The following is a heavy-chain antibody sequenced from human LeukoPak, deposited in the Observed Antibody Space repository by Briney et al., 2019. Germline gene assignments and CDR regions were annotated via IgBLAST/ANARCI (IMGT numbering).Heavy chain of an antibody. CDR2: INPNTGDT. CDR1: GFTFNAYY. J-gene: IGHJ2*01. D-gene: IGHD2-15*01. V-gene: IGHV1-2*06. CDR3: ARDWPGISLHFDL. Sequence: GASVKVSCKASGFTFNAYYIHWVRQAPGQGLEWMGRINPNTGDTNFAQKFQGRVAMTRDTSLSTAYMDLSRLTSDDTAVYYCARDWPGISLHFDLWGRGTLITVSS.